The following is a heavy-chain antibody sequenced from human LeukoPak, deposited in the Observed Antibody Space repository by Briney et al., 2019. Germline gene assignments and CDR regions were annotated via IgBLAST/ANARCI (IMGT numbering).Heavy chain of an antibody. J-gene: IGHJ3*01. CDR2: IYPGDSDT. Sequence: GESLKISCRGSGYSFDLYYIGWVRQMPGKGLEWMGIIYPGDSDTKYNPSFQGQVTMSADKSMGTAYLHWRTLKASDSAMYYCARRRGSGYYSFDVWGQGTIVTVSS. D-gene: IGHD3-3*01. CDR3: ARRRGSGYYSFDV. CDR1: GYSFDLYY. V-gene: IGHV5-51*01.